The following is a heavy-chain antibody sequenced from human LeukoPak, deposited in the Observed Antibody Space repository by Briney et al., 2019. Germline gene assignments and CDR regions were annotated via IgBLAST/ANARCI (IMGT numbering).Heavy chain of an antibody. V-gene: IGHV4-59*01. CDR3: ARDRSVKDYYYYYMDV. D-gene: IGHD3-10*01. Sequence: SETLSLTCTVSGGSISSYYWSWIRQPPGKGLEWIGYIYYSGSTNYNPSLKSRVTISVDTSKNQFSPKLSSVTAADTAVYYCARDRSVKDYYYYYMDVWGKGTTVTVSS. CDR2: IYYSGST. CDR1: GGSISSYY. J-gene: IGHJ6*03.